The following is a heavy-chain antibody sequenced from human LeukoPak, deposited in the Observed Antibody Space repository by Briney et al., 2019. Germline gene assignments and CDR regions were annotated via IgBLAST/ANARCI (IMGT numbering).Heavy chain of an antibody. CDR2: ISWNSGSI. V-gene: IGHV3-9*01. D-gene: IGHD6-19*01. CDR1: GFTFDDYA. J-gene: IGHJ4*02. Sequence: GGSLRLSCAASGFTFDDYAMHWVRQAPGKGLEWVSSISWNSGSIAYADSVKGRFTISRDNAKNSLYLQMNSLRPEDTALYYCAKLTGYSSGWVDYWGQGTLVTLSS. CDR3: AKLTGYSSGWVDY.